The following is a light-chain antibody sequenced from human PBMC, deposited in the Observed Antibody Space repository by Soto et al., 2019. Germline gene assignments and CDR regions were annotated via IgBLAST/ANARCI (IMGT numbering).Light chain of an antibody. V-gene: IGLV2-8*01. CDR2: EVS. J-gene: IGLJ1*01. CDR3: TSYGGSNNFV. Sequence: QSALTQPPSASGSPGQSVTISCTGTSSDVGAYNYVSWYQQHPGKAPKLMIYEVSKRPSGVPDRLSGSKSGNTASLTVSGLQAEDEADYYCTSYGGSNNFVFGTGTKLTVL. CDR1: SSDVGAYNY.